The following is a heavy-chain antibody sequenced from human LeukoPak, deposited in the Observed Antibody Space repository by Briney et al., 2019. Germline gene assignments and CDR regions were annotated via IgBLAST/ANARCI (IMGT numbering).Heavy chain of an antibody. CDR2: IYRSGST. CDR1: GFSVSSVYY. D-gene: IGHD3-22*01. Sequence: SETLSLTCTVSGFSVSSVYYWGWIRQPPGKGLEWIGSIYRSGSTYYNPSLKSRVTISVDTSKNQFSLKLTSVTAADTAVYYCARHEHYYDSSGSNWFDPWGQGTLVTVSS. J-gene: IGHJ5*02. CDR3: ARHEHYYDSSGSNWFDP. V-gene: IGHV4-38-2*02.